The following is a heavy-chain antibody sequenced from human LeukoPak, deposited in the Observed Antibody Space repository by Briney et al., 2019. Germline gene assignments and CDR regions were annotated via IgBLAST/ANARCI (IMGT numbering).Heavy chain of an antibody. V-gene: IGHV3-20*04. Sequence: PGGSLRLSCAASGFTFDDYGMSWVRQAPGKGLEWVSGINWNGGSTGYADSVKGRFTISRDNSKNSLYLQMNSLRAEDTALYYCAKGTSSWHEFDYWGQGTLVTVSS. CDR1: GFTFDDYG. CDR3: AKGTSSWHEFDY. CDR2: INWNGGST. D-gene: IGHD6-13*01. J-gene: IGHJ4*02.